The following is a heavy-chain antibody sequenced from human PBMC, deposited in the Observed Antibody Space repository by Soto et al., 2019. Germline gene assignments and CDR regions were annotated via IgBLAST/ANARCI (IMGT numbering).Heavy chain of an antibody. CDR3: AKEANDWISVRFFDF. CDR1: GFTFSRYA. Sequence: GGSLRLSCAASGFTFSRYAMSWVRRAPGKGLEWVSSIRGSGDTTYYSNSVKGRFTISRDNSKNTLSLHMDSLRAEDTAVYYCAKEANDWISVRFFDFWGQGTLVTVSS. CDR2: IRGSGDTT. V-gene: IGHV3-23*01. D-gene: IGHD3-9*01. J-gene: IGHJ4*02.